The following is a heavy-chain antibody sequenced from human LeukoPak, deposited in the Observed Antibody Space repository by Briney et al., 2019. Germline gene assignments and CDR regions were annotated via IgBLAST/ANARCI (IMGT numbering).Heavy chain of an antibody. CDR3: ARGGASGELNP. V-gene: IGHV1-18*01. D-gene: IGHD3-10*01. CDR2: ISPYNGDT. Sequence: GASVKVSCKASGYTFTSYDISWVRQAPGQGLEWVGGISPYNGDTHSAQNFQGRITMTTDTSTNTAYMELRSLRSDDTALYYCARGGASGELNPWGQGTLVTVSS. CDR1: GYTFTSYD. J-gene: IGHJ5*02.